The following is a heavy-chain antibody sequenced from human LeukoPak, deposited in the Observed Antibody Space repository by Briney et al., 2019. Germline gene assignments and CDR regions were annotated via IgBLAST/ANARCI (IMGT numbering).Heavy chain of an antibody. D-gene: IGHD3-3*01. V-gene: IGHV3-15*01. CDR3: STDEWS. J-gene: IGHJ4*02. Sequence: KTGGPLRLSCAASGFSFSNAWMSWVRQAPGKGLEWVGRIKSKTHGGTTDYAAPVKGRFTISRDDSKDTLYLQMNALKTEDTAVYYCSTDEWSWGQGTLVIISS. CDR2: IKSKTHGGTT. CDR1: GFSFSNAW.